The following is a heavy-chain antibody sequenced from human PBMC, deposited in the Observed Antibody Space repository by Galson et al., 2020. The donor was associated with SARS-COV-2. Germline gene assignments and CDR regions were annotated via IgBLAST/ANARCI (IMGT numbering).Heavy chain of an antibody. V-gene: IGHV3-43D*03. CDR3: AKDWGLGDYYYYYMDV. CDR2: ISWDGGST. J-gene: IGHJ6*03. CDR1: GFTFDDYA. Sequence: GESLKISCAASGFTFDDYAMHWVRQAPGKGLEWVSLISWDGGSTYYADSVKGRFTISRDNSKNSLYLQMNSLRAEDTALYYCAKDWGLGDYYYYYMDVWGKGTTVTVSS. D-gene: IGHD3-16*01.